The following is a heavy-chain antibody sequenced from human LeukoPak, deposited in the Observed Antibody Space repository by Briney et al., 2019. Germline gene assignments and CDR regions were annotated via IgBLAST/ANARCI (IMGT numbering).Heavy chain of an antibody. CDR1: GGTFSSYA. D-gene: IGHD3-10*01. Sequence: AASVKVSCKASGGTFSSYAISWVRQAPGQGLEWMGGIIPIFGTANYAQKFQGRVTITADESTSTAYMELSSLRSEDTAVYYCARDYGSGSPMDYWGQGTLVTVSS. J-gene: IGHJ4*02. V-gene: IGHV1-69*01. CDR2: IIPIFGTA. CDR3: ARDYGSGSPMDY.